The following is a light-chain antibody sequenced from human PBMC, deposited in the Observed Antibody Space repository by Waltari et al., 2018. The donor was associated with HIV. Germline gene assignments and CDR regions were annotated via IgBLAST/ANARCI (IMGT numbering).Light chain of an antibody. CDR3: SSYGXXLRVL. CDR2: EVT. J-gene: IGLJ3*02. CDR1: SSXIGASDS. V-gene: IGLV2-8*01. Sequence: QSALTQPPSASGSLGQSVTISXTXSSSXIGASDSVSWFQQHPRSAPKLLLYEVTRRPSTVADLCARSXSGSXAFLTXAVLQLDDDATYFCSSYGXXLRVLFGGGT.